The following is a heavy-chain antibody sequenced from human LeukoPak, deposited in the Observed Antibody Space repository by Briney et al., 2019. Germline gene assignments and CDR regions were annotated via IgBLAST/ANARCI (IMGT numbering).Heavy chain of an antibody. CDR2: INHSGST. CDR1: GGSFSGYY. CDR3: ARCYYDSSGYYLDDY. V-gene: IGHV4-34*01. Sequence: PSETLSLTCAVYGGSFSGYYWSWIRQPPGKGLEWIGEINHSGSTNYNPSLKSRVTISVDTSKNQFSLKLSSVTAADTAVYYCARCYYDSSGYYLDDYWGQGTLVTVSS. J-gene: IGHJ4*02. D-gene: IGHD3-22*01.